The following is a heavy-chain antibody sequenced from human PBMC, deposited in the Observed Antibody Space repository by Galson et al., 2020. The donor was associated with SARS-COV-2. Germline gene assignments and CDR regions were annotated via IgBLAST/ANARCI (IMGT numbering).Heavy chain of an antibody. D-gene: IGHD2-2*01. Sequence: SETLSLTCTVSGGSISSGGYYWSWIRQHPGKGLEWIGYIYYSGSTYYNPSLKSRVTISVDTSKNQFSLKLSSVTAADTAVYYCARDVLARREVVGYYYYYGMDVWGQGTTVTVSS. CDR3: ARDVLARREVVGYYYYYGMDV. CDR2: IYYSGST. J-gene: IGHJ6*02. CDR1: GGSISSGGYY. V-gene: IGHV4-31*03.